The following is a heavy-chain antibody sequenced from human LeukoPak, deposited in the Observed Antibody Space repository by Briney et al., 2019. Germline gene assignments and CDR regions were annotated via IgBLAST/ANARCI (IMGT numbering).Heavy chain of an antibody. CDR1: GFTVSTNC. D-gene: IGHD5-18*01. J-gene: IGHJ4*02. CDR2: IYSGGST. V-gene: IGHV3-53*04. Sequence: GGSLRLSCAASGFTVSTNCMTWVRQAPGKGLEWVSTIYSGGSTYYADSVMGRFTISRHNSRNTLYLQMNSLRAEDTAVYYCARVDTVMAYYFDLWGQGTLVTVSS. CDR3: ARVDTVMAYYFDL.